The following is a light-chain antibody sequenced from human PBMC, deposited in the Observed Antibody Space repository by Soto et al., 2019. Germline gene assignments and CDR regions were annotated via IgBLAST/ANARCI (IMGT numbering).Light chain of an antibody. Sequence: DSQMTQSPSALASSVGDRVTITCRANQSISNWLAWYQKKPGKVPKLLIYKASNLGYGVPSRFSGSGSGTEFTLTIGSLQPDDFATYYCQQYNSYSWTFGQGTKVDI. CDR1: QSISNW. V-gene: IGKV1-5*03. CDR2: KAS. J-gene: IGKJ1*01. CDR3: QQYNSYSWT.